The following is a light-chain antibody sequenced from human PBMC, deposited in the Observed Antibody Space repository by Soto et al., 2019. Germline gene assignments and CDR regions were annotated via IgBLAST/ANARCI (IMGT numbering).Light chain of an antibody. Sequence: DIQMTEAPSTLSPAVGDRVTITCRASQSISSWLAWYQQKPGKAPKLLIYKASSLESGVPSRFSGSGSGTEFTLTISSLQPDDFATYYCQHARTFGQGTKVDIK. CDR2: KAS. J-gene: IGKJ1*01. CDR3: QHART. CDR1: QSISSW. V-gene: IGKV1-5*03.